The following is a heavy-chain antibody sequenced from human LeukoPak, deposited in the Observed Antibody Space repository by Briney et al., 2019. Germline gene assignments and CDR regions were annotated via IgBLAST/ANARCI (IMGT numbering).Heavy chain of an antibody. Sequence: ASVKVSCKASGYTFTSYYMHWVRQAPGQGLEWVGIINSGGGTTSYAQKFLGRVTMTRDTSTSTVYMDLTSLRSDDTAVYYCARHSLPGTTPFDYWGQGTLVTVSS. CDR2: INSGGGTT. D-gene: IGHD1-1*01. CDR1: GYTFTSYY. J-gene: IGHJ4*02. CDR3: ARHSLPGTTPFDY. V-gene: IGHV1-46*01.